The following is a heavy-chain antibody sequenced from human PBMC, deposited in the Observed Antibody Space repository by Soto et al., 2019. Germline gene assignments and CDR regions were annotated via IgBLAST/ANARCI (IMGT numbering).Heavy chain of an antibody. D-gene: IGHD4-17*01. Sequence: SQTMSLTSCVVGASIDNGGYFWSRNSQSPGKGLEWIGHIHNSGSPYNNPSLKSRVTISADTSKNQFSLKLTSVTAADTAVYYGARGSTTEKVDSWGQGTLVTVSS. V-gene: IGHV4-30-4*01. CDR1: GASIDNGGYF. CDR2: IHNSGSP. J-gene: IGHJ4*02. CDR3: ARGSTTEKVDS.